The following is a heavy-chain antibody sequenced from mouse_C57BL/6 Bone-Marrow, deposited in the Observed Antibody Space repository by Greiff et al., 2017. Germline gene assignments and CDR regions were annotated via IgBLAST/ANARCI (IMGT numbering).Heavy chain of an antibody. CDR3: ARNWAWFAY. CDR2: INPSSGYT. V-gene: IGHV1-4*01. D-gene: IGHD4-1*01. J-gene: IGHJ3*01. CDR1: GYTFTSYT. Sequence: QVQLKHSGAELARPGASVKMSCKASGYTFTSYTMHWVKQRPGQGLEWIGYINPSSGYTKYNQKFKDKATLTADKSSSTAYMQLSSLTSEDSAVYYCARNWAWFAYWGQGTLVTVSA.